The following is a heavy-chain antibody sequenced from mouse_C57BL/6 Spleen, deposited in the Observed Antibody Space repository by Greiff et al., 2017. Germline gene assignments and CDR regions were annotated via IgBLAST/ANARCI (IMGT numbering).Heavy chain of an antibody. V-gene: IGHV1-80*01. CDR1: GYAFSSYW. CDR3: ARDDGYYVYAMDY. D-gene: IGHD2-3*01. CDR2: IYPGDGDT. J-gene: IGHJ4*01. Sequence: VKLQQSGAELVKPGASVKISCKASGYAFSSYWMNWVKQRPGKGLEWIGQIYPGDGDTNYNGKFKGKATLTADKSSSTAYMQLSSLTSEDSAVYFCARDDGYYVYAMDYWGQGTSVTVSS.